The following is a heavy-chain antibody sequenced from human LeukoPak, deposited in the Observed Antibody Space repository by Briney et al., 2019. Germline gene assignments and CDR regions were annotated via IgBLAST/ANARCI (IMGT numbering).Heavy chain of an antibody. V-gene: IGHV1-18*01. D-gene: IGHD6-19*01. J-gene: IGHJ6*02. Sequence: VASVKVSCNFSGYTLTTSGITWVRQAPGRGLQWMGWISLYNDNTKYAQKLQGRVTMTTDTSTDTAYMELRSLRSDDTAVYYCARDRVWLASSYYYYYYGMDVWGQGTTVTVSS. CDR2: ISLYNDNT. CDR1: GYTLTTSG. CDR3: ARDRVWLASSYYYYYYGMDV.